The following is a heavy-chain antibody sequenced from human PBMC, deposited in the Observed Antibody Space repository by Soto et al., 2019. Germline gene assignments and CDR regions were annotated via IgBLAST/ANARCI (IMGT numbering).Heavy chain of an antibody. CDR1: GYTFTNYG. CDR3: ARPLGGSGDFGFDP. V-gene: IGHV1-18*04. Sequence: QVQLVQSGAEVKKPGASVKVSCKASGYTFTNYGISWVRQAPGQGPEWMGWISNYNGNTNYAQRFQGRVTMTTDTSTSTAYMELRSLKSDDTAVYYCARPLGGSGDFGFDPWGQGTQVTVSS. CDR2: ISNYNGNT. D-gene: IGHD3-3*01. J-gene: IGHJ5*02.